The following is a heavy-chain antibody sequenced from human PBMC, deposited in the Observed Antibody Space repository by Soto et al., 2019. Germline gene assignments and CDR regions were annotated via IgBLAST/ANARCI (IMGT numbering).Heavy chain of an antibody. CDR3: AREENCSDGICYSEYFQR. CDR1: GYSFTSYG. J-gene: IGHJ1*01. Sequence: ASVKVSCKSSGYSFTSYGISWVRQAPGQGLEWMGWISTYNGNINYAQNFKGRVNMTTDASTRTVYMQLSSLRSDDTAVYYCAREENCSDGICYSEYFQRWGQGTLVTVSS. D-gene: IGHD2-15*01. CDR2: ISTYNGNI. V-gene: IGHV1-18*04.